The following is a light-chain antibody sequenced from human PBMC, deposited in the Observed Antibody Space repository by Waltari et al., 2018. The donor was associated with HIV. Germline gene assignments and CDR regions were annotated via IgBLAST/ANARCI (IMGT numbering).Light chain of an antibody. CDR3: QVWDSSSVV. CDR1: NLRTKN. V-gene: IGLV3-9*01. CDR2: SDI. Sequence: SYELTQALSVSVALGQTAKITCEGGNLRTKNVNWYQQKPGQAPVLVIFSDIMRPSGIPERFSGSNSGKSATLTISRAQAGDEGDYYCQVWDSSSVVFATGTKVTVL. J-gene: IGLJ1*01.